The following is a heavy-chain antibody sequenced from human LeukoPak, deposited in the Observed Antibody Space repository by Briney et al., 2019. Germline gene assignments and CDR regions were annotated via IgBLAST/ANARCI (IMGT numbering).Heavy chain of an antibody. D-gene: IGHD6-19*01. J-gene: IGHJ4*02. CDR2: ISSSSSYI. CDR3: ARPPKYSSGIDY. V-gene: IGHV3-21*01. CDR1: GFTFSSYS. Sequence: GGSLRLSCAASGFTFSSYSMNWVRQAPGKGLEWVSSISSSSSYIYYADSVKGRFTISRDNVKNSLYLQMNSLRAEDTAVYYCARPPKYSSGIDYWGQGTLVTVSS.